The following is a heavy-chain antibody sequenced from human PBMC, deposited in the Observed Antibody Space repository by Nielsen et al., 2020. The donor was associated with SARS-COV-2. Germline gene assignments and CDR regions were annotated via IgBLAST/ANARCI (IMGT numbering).Heavy chain of an antibody. Sequence: GESLKISCAASRNYAMSWVRQAPGKGLEWVSATSYSGETTYYADSVKGRFTVSRDNSKNTLYLQMNSLRVEDTAVYYCAKNRRDYGDYGDFDYWGQGILVTVAS. CDR2: TSYSGETT. V-gene: IGHV3-23*01. CDR3: AKNRRDYGDYGDFDY. J-gene: IGHJ4*02. CDR1: RNYA. D-gene: IGHD4-17*01.